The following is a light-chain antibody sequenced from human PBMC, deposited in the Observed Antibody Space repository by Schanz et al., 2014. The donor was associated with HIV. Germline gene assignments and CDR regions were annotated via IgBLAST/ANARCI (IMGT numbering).Light chain of an antibody. J-gene: IGLJ3*02. V-gene: IGLV1-44*01. CDR3: ATWDDNLPGWV. CDR1: TSNIGRYT. CDR2: SNS. Sequence: QSVLTQPPSVSGTPGQRVTISCSGSTSNIGRYTVNWYQHLPGTAPKFLIYSNSQRPSGVPDRFSGSGSGASASLAISGLQSEDEADYYCATWDDNLPGWVFGGGTKLTVL.